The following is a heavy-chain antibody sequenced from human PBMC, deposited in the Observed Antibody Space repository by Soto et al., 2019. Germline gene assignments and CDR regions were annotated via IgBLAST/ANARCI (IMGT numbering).Heavy chain of an antibody. CDR2: IYPGDSDT. D-gene: IGHD4-17*01. CDR3: ARCDYGDYYYYYGMDV. V-gene: IGHV5-51*01. CDR1: GYSFTSYW. J-gene: IGHJ6*02. Sequence: GESLKISCKGSGYSFTSYWIGWVRQMPGKGLEWMGIIYPGDSDTRYSPSFQGQVTISADKSISTAYLQWSSLKASDTAMYYCARCDYGDYYYYYGMDVWGQGTTVTVSS.